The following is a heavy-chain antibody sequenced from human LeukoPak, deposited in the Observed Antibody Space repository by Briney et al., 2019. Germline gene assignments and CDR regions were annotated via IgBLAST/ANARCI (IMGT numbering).Heavy chain of an antibody. CDR3: ARVESHYDSSGYYLVPEY. D-gene: IGHD3-22*01. J-gene: IGHJ4*02. CDR2: ISAYNGST. CDR1: GYTFTSYG. V-gene: IGHV1-18*01. Sequence: ASVKVSCKASGYTFTSYGISWVRQAPGQGLEWMGWISAYNGSTNYAQKLQGRVTMTTDTSTSTAYMELRSLRSDDTAVYYCARVESHYDSSGYYLVPEYWGQGTLVTVSS.